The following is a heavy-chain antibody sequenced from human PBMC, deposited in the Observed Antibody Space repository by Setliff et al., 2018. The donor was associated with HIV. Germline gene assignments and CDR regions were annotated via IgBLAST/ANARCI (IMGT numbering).Heavy chain of an antibody. V-gene: IGHV1-69*01. J-gene: IGHJ6*04. CDR2: IIPIFGTP. CDR1: GDTFNSHA. Sequence: VQVSCKASGDTFNSHAISWVRQAPGQGLEWMGGIIPIFGTPNYAQKFKGRLTITADESTSTVYMELSSLRSEDTAVYYCARDSRDIVVVIAPEPEPYYYYGMDVWGEGTTVTVSS. D-gene: IGHD2-15*01. CDR3: ARDSRDIVVVIAPEPEPYYYYGMDV.